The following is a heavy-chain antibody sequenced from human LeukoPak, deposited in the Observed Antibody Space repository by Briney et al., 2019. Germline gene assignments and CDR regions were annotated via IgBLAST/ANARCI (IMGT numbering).Heavy chain of an antibody. CDR3: ARDKGSGSYYGPFDP. J-gene: IGHJ5*02. Sequence: GGSLRLSCAASGFTFNSYGMSWVRQAPRKGLEWVSVISGSGGSTYYADSVKGRFTISRDSFKNTLYLQMNSLRAEDTALYHCARDKGSGSYYGPFDPWGQGTLVTVSS. CDR1: GFTFNSYG. D-gene: IGHD3-10*01. CDR2: ISGSGGST. V-gene: IGHV3-23*01.